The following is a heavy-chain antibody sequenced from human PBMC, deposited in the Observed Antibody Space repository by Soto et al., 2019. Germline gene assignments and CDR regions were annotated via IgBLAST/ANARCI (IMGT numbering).Heavy chain of an antibody. CDR2: INAGNGNT. D-gene: IGHD1-20*01. CDR3: ARDRGVRITGTAGY. CDR1: GYTFTSYA. Sequence: ASVKVSCKASGYTFTSYAMHWVRQAPGQRLEWTGWINAGNGNTKYSQKFQGRVTITRDTSASTAYMELSSLRSEDTAVYYCARDRGVRITGTAGYWGQGTLVTVSS. J-gene: IGHJ4*02. V-gene: IGHV1-3*01.